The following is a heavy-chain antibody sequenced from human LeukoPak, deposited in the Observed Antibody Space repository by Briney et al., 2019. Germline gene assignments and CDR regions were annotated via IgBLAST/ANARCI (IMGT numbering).Heavy chain of an antibody. V-gene: IGHV4-39*07. J-gene: IGHJ5*02. CDR1: GGSISTNNYY. CDR3: AREGLDYGATPNWFDP. CDR2: ISYSGTT. Sequence: PSETLSLTCTVSGGSISTNNYYWGWIRQPPGKGLEWIGSISYSGTTYYNPSLKSRVTISIDTSRNQFSLKVTSVTAADTAVYYCAREGLDYGATPNWFDPWGQGTLVTVSS. D-gene: IGHD4/OR15-4a*01.